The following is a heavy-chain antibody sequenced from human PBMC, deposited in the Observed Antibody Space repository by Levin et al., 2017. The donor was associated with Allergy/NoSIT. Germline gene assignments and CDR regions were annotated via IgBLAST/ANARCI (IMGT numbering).Heavy chain of an antibody. J-gene: IGHJ4*02. CDR2: IFPSDSDT. CDR1: GYSFTSYW. Sequence: HGESLKISCQASGYSFTSYWFGWVRQRPGKGLEWMGLIFPSDSDTRVSPSFQGQIIMSVDKSISTAYLPWSSLKASDSAMYYCARRDSDGSNSFDYWGQGTLVGVSS. CDR3: ARRDSDGSNSFDY. D-gene: IGHD4-23*01. V-gene: IGHV5-51*01.